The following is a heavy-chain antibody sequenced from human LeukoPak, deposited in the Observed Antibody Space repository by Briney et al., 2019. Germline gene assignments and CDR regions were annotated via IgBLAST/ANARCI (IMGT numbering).Heavy chain of an antibody. Sequence: TGGSLRLSCAASGFTFSSYAMSWVRQAPGRGLEWVSAISGSGVSTYYADSVKGRFTISRDNSKNRLYLQMNSLRAEDTAVYYCAKAGDAWGYNSPLGGRFDYWGQGTLVTVSS. V-gene: IGHV3-23*01. CDR3: AKAGDAWGYNSPLGGRFDY. CDR1: GFTFSSYA. J-gene: IGHJ4*02. D-gene: IGHD5-24*01. CDR2: ISGSGVST.